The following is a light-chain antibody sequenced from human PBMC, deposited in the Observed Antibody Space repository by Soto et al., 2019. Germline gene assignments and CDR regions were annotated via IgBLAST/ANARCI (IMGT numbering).Light chain of an antibody. CDR2: GAS. J-gene: IGKJ1*01. CDR1: QSVSGN. V-gene: IGKV3-15*01. Sequence: EIVMTQSPATLSVSPGERATLSCRASQSVSGNLAWYQQKPGQAPRLLLYGASTRATGIPVRFSGSGSGTEFTLTISSLQSEDFAVYYCQQYTNWPRTFGQGTKVEIK. CDR3: QQYTNWPRT.